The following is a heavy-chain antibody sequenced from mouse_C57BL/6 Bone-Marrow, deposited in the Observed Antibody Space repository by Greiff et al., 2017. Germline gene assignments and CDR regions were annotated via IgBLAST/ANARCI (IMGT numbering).Heavy chain of an antibody. J-gene: IGHJ3*01. V-gene: IGHV1-81*01. D-gene: IGHD2-4*01. Sequence: QVQLKQSGAELARPGASVKLSCKASGYTFTSYGISWVKQRTGQGLEWIGEIYPRSGNTYYNEKFKGKATLTADKSSSTAYMELRSLTSEDSAVYFGASSKQLRRESWFAYWGQGTLVTVSA. CDR2: IYPRSGNT. CDR1: GYTFTSYG. CDR3: ASSKQLRRESWFAY.